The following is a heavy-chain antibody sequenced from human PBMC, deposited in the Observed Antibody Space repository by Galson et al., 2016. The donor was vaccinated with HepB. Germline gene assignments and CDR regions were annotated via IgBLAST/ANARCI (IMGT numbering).Heavy chain of an antibody. J-gene: IGHJ4*02. CDR1: GGTFSSYA. D-gene: IGHD5-12*01. V-gene: IGHV1-69*13. CDR2: IIPMFGTT. CDR3: AGGRARKISGYDPLDY. Sequence: SVKVSCKASGGTFSSYAISWVRQAPGQGLEWMGGIIPMFGTTNYAQKFQGRVTITADESTSTAYLELSSLRSEDTAVYYCAGGRARKISGYDPLDYWGQGTLVTVSS.